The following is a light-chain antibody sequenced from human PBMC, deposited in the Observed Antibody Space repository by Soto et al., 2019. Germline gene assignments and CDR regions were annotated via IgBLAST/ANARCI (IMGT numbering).Light chain of an antibody. CDR2: DAS. CDR3: QLYGRSPTWT. V-gene: IGKV3-11*01. J-gene: IGKJ1*01. CDR1: QSVSSY. Sequence: IVITHSPATQCFSPQGRATLSCRSSQSVSSYLAWYQLKPGQAPRLVIYDASNRATGIPARFSGSGSGTDFTLTFICLEPEDFAVYFCQLYGRSPTWTFGQGTKVDI.